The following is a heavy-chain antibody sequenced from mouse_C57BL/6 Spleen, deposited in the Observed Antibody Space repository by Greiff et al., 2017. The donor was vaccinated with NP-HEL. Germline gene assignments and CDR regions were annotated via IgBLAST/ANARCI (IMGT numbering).Heavy chain of an antibody. V-gene: IGHV3-6*01. Sequence: VQLQQSGPGLVKPSQSLSLTCSVTGYSITSGYYWNWIRQFPGNKLEWMGYISYDGSNNYNPSLKNRISITRDTSKNQFFLKLNSVTTEDTATYYCARFDYDGYFDYWGQGTTLTVSS. CDR3: ARFDYDGYFDY. D-gene: IGHD2-4*01. J-gene: IGHJ2*01. CDR1: GYSITSGYY. CDR2: ISYDGSN.